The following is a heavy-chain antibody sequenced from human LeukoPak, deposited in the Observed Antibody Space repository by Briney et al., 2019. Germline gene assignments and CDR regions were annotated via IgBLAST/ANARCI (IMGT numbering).Heavy chain of an antibody. J-gene: IGHJ4*02. CDR2: ISGSGGST. CDR1: GFTFSSYG. V-gene: IGHV3-23*01. D-gene: IGHD3-22*01. CDR3: AKSTRGELFGDYYDSSGYIDY. Sequence: GGSLRLSCAASGFTFSSYGMSWVRQAPGKGLEWVSAISGSGGSTYYADSVKGRFTISRDNSKNTLYLQMNSLRAEDTAVYYCAKSTRGELFGDYYDSSGYIDYWGQGTLVTVSS.